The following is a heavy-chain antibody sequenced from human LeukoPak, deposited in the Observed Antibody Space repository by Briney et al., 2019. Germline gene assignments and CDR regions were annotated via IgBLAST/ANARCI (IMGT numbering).Heavy chain of an antibody. Sequence: SETLSLTCTVSGYSISSGYYWGWIRQPPGKGLEWIGSIYHSGSTYYNPSLKSRVTISVDTSKNQFSLKLSSVTAADTAVYYCARDSLEYYDSSGYYEGAANAFDIWGQGTMVTVSS. CDR2: IYHSGST. J-gene: IGHJ3*02. V-gene: IGHV4-38-2*02. D-gene: IGHD3-22*01. CDR3: ARDSLEYYDSSGYYEGAANAFDI. CDR1: GYSISSGYY.